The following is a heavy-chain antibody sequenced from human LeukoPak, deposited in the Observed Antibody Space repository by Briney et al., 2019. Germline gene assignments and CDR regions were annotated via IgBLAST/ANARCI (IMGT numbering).Heavy chain of an antibody. Sequence: SETLSLTCAVYGGSFSGYYWSWIRQPPGKGLEWIGEINHSGSTNYNPSLKSRVTISVDMSKNQLSLKLRSVTAADTAVYYCARGSIVVVNDWGQGTLVTVSS. CDR1: GGSFSGYY. J-gene: IGHJ4*02. CDR2: INHSGST. V-gene: IGHV4-34*01. CDR3: ARGSIVVVND. D-gene: IGHD2-15*01.